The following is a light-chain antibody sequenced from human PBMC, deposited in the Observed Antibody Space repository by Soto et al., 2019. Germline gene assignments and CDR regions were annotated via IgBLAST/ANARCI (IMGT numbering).Light chain of an antibody. CDR2: AAS. V-gene: IGKV1-9*01. CDR1: QGNNSF. Sequence: IQLTQSPSSLSASVGDRVTISCRASQGNNSFVAWYQQKSGKAPKLLIYAASTLQSGVPSRFSGSGSGTDFTLTISSLQPEDFATYYCQQLNGRRFSFGQGTKLDIK. CDR3: QQLNGRRFS. J-gene: IGKJ2*01.